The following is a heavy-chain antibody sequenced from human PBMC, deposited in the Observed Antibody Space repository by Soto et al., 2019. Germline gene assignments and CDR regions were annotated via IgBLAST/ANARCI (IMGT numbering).Heavy chain of an antibody. D-gene: IGHD3-10*01. CDR3: AQILRGYGLGRELVHYFDP. Sequence: QITLKESGPTLVRPTQTLTLTCTFSGFSLSTTGVGVGWIRQPPGKALEWLALIYWDDDKRYSPSLKSRLTIAQDISTNEVIVKITNMDPVDTATYSSAQILRGYGLGRELVHYFDPWGQGTLVTVSS. V-gene: IGHV2-5*02. J-gene: IGHJ5*02. CDR1: GFSLSTTGVG. CDR2: IYWDDDK.